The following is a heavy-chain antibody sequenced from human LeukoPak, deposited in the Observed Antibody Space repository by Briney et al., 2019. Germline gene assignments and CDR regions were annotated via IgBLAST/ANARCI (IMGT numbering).Heavy chain of an antibody. J-gene: IGHJ6*02. CDR1: GFTFSSYW. CDR2: IKSKTDGGTA. Sequence: NPGGSLRLSCAASGFTFSSYWMSWVRQAPGKGLEWVGRIKSKTDGGTADYAAPVKGRFTISRDDSKNTLYLQMNSLKTEDTAVYYCTTDTRIATAMVFYYYYGMDVWGQGTTVTVSS. V-gene: IGHV3-15*01. CDR3: TTDTRIATAMVFYYYYGMDV. D-gene: IGHD5-18*01.